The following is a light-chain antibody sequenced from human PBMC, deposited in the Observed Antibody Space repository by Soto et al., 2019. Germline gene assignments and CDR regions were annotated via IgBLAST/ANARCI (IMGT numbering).Light chain of an antibody. CDR2: GSD. J-gene: IGLJ1*01. CDR3: QSYDSNLSEV. Sequence: QSVLTQPPSVPGAPGQTVTISCTGSGSNIGAGYGVQWYQQLPGTAPRLLIYGSDDRPSGVPDRFSASVSGNSASLAITGLQTEDEAVYYCQSYDSNLSEVFGPGTKAHRP. CDR1: GSNIGAGYG. V-gene: IGLV1-40*01.